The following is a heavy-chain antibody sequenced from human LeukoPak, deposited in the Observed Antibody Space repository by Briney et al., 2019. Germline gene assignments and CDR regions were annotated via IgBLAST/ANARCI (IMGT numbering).Heavy chain of an antibody. V-gene: IGHV1-69*05. CDR3: AREYERGGDYGDYNYYYYMDV. J-gene: IGHJ6*03. CDR2: IIPIFGTA. Sequence: ASVKVSCKASGGTFSSYATSWVRQAPGQGLEWMGGIIPIFGTANYAQKFQGRVTITTDESTSTAYMELSSLRSEDTAVYYCAREYERGGDYGDYNYYYYMDVWGKGTTVTVSS. D-gene: IGHD4-17*01. CDR1: GGTFSSYA.